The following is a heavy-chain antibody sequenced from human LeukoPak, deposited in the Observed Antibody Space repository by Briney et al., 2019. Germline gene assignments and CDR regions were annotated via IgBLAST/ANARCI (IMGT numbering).Heavy chain of an antibody. Sequence: GGSLRLSCAASGFTFSSYSMNWVRQAPGKGLEWVSYISSSSTIYYADSVKGRFTISRDNSKNTVYLQMNSLRVEDTAVYYCARGMGGYGGYDYWGQGTLVTASS. J-gene: IGHJ4*02. CDR1: GFTFSSYS. CDR2: ISSSSTI. CDR3: ARGMGGYGGYDY. V-gene: IGHV3-48*01. D-gene: IGHD5-12*01.